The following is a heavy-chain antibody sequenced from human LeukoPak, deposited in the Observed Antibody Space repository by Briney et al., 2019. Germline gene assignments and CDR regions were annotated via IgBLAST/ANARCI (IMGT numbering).Heavy chain of an antibody. CDR1: GFTFSSYG. CDR2: IYSGGRT. CDR3: ARGNSGSSDVEYNYGMDV. J-gene: IGHJ6*02. V-gene: IGHV3-53*01. Sequence: PGGSLRLSCAASGFTFSSYGMHWVRQAPGKGLEWVSVIYSGGRTYYADSVKGRFTISRDNSKNTLYLQLNSLRAEDTAVYYCARGNSGSSDVEYNYGMDVWGQGTTVTVSS. D-gene: IGHD1-26*01.